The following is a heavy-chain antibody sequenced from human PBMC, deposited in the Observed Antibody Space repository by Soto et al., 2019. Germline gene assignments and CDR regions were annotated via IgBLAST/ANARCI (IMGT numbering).Heavy chain of an antibody. V-gene: IGHV3-48*01. D-gene: IGHD3-3*01. J-gene: IGHJ6*03. CDR2: ISSSSSTI. CDR3: ARVSIASLRVLEWPPPGNYYMDG. Sequence: GGSLRLSCAASGFTFSSYSMNWVRQAPGKGLEWVSYISSSSSTIYYADSVKGRFTISRDNAKNSLYLQMNSLRAEDTAVYYCARVSIASLRVLEWPPPGNYYMDGWGKGTKVTVSS. CDR1: GFTFSSYS.